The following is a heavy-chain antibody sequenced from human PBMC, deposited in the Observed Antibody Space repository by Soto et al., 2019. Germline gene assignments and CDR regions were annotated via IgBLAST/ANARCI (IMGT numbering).Heavy chain of an antibody. D-gene: IGHD1-1*01. CDR1: GFTFTSSA. Sequence: SVKVSCKASGFTFTSSAVQWVRQARGQRLEWIGWIVVGSGNTNYAQKFQERVTITRDMSTSTAYMELSSLRSEDTAVYYCAAGHPALGGTGYYMDVWGKGTTVTGSS. V-gene: IGHV1-58*01. J-gene: IGHJ6*03. CDR2: IVVGSGNT. CDR3: AAGHPALGGTGYYMDV.